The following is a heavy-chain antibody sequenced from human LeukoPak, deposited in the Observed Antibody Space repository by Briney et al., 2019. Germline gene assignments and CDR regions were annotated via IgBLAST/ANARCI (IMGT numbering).Heavy chain of an antibody. CDR3: AKTRDGYNYYDY. Sequence: GGSLRLSCTASGFTFSGHSMTWVRQAPGKGLEWVANINLDGSERFYVDFVKGRFTISRDNAKNSLYLQMNSLRAEDTALYYCAKTRDGYNYYDYWGQGTLVTVSS. J-gene: IGHJ4*02. CDR1: GFTFSGHS. V-gene: IGHV3-7*03. D-gene: IGHD5-24*01. CDR2: INLDGSER.